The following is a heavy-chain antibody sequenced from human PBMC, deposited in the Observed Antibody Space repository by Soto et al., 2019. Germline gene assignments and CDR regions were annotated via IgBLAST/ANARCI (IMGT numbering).Heavy chain of an antibody. Sequence: QVQLVESGGGVVQPGRSLRLSCAASGFPFTTYGMHWVREGPGKGLEWVAVISYDGSNTYYADSVKGRFTISRDNSKNTLYLQMNSRRPEDTALYYCVGGQYYFDYRGQGTLVTVSS. D-gene: IGHD3-10*01. CDR1: GFPFTTYG. V-gene: IGHV3-30*03. J-gene: IGHJ4*02. CDR2: ISYDGSNT. CDR3: VGGQYYFDY.